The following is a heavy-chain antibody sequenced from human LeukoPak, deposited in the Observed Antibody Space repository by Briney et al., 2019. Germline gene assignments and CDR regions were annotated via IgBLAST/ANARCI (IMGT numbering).Heavy chain of an antibody. D-gene: IGHD1-14*01. CDR1: GYTFTSYY. V-gene: IGHV1-46*01. CDR2: INPSGGST. Sequence: ASVNVSCKASGYTFTSYYMHWVRQAPGQGLEWMGIINPSGGSTSYAQKFQGRVTMTRDTSTSTVYMELSSLRSEDTAVYYCARASSEPYPLHKPISYFDYWGQGTLVTVSS. CDR3: ARASSEPYPLHKPISYFDY. J-gene: IGHJ4*02.